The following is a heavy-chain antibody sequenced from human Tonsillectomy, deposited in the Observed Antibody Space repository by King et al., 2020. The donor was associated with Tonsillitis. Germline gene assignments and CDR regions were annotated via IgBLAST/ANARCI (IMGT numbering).Heavy chain of an antibody. CDR1: GFTFGDYA. CDR2: IRSKAYGGTT. CDR3: KSGRDCSSTSCFGSYYYYYYMDV. J-gene: IGHJ6*03. Sequence: VQLVESGGGLVQPGRSLRLSCTASGFTFGDYAMSWVRQAPGKGLEWVGFIRSKAYGGTTEYAASVKGRFTISRDDSKSIAYLQMNSLKTEDTAVYYCKSGRDCSSTSCFGSYYYYYYMDVWGKGTTVTVSS. D-gene: IGHD2-2*01. V-gene: IGHV3-49*04.